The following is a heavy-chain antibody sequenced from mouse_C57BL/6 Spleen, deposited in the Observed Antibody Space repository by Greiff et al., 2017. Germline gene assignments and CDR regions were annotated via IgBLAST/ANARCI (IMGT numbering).Heavy chain of an antibody. CDR1: GYTFTSYW. Sequence: QVQLQQSGAELVRPGSSVKLSCKASGYTFTSYWMAWVKQRPGKGLEWIGNIYPSDSETHYNQKFKDKATLTVDKSSSTAYMQLSSLTSEDSSVYYCAREGLGLDYWGQGTTLTVSS. CDR2: IYPSDSET. V-gene: IGHV1-61*01. D-gene: IGHD4-1*01. J-gene: IGHJ2*01. CDR3: AREGLGLDY.